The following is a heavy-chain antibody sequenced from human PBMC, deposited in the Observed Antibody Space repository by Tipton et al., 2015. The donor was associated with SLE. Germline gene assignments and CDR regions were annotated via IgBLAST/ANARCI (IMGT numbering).Heavy chain of an antibody. J-gene: IGHJ6*02. V-gene: IGHV4-59*01. Sequence: TLSLTCTVSGGSISSYYWSWIRQPPGKGLEWIGYIYYSGSNNYNPSLKSRVTISVDTSKNQFSLKLSSVTAADTAVYYCARAPIAAPTGCYYGMDVWGQGPTVTVSS. CDR2: IYYSGSN. CDR3: ARAPIAAPTGCYYGMDV. CDR1: GGSISSYY. D-gene: IGHD6-13*01.